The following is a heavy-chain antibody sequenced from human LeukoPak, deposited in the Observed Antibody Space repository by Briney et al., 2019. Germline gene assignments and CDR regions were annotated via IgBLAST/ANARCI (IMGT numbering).Heavy chain of an antibody. CDR1: GYTFTSYG. D-gene: IGHD2-15*01. J-gene: IGHJ3*02. CDR3: ARGQVDIVVVVAAYSSHLDAFDI. V-gene: IGHV1-18*04. CDR2: ISAYNGNT. Sequence: ASVKVSCKASGYTFTSYGISWVRQAPGQGLEWMGWISAYNGNTNYAQKLQGRVTMTTDTSTSTAYMELRSLRSDDTAVYYCARGQVDIVVVVAAYSSHLDAFDIWGQGTMVTVSS.